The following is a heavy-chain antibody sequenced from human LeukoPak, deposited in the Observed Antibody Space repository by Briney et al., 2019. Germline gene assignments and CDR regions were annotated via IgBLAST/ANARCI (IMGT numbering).Heavy chain of an antibody. CDR3: ARPGLDYYDSSGYSDGAFDI. D-gene: IGHD3-22*01. Sequence: SQTLSLTCTVSGGSISSGSYYWSWIRQPAGKGLEWIGRIYTSGSTNYNPSLKSRVTISVDTSKNQFSLKLSSVTAADTAVYYCARPGLDYYDSSGYSDGAFDIWGQGTMVTVSS. J-gene: IGHJ3*02. CDR1: GGSISSGSYY. CDR2: IYTSGST. V-gene: IGHV4-61*02.